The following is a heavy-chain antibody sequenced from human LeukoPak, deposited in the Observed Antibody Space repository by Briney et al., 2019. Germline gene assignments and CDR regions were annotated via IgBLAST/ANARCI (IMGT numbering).Heavy chain of an antibody. Sequence: GGSLGLSCAASGFTFSSYGMHWVRQAPGKGLEWVAVISYDGSNKYYADSVKGRFTISRDNSKNTLYLQMNSLRAEDTAVYYCAKGPSWRSVDYYYGMDVWGQGTTVTVSS. V-gene: IGHV3-30*18. CDR3: AKGPSWRSVDYYYGMDV. CDR2: ISYDGSNK. J-gene: IGHJ6*02. CDR1: GFTFSSYG. D-gene: IGHD3-3*01.